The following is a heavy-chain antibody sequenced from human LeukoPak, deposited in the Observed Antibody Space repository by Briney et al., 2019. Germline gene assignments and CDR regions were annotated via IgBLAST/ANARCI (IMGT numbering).Heavy chain of an antibody. V-gene: IGHV4-59*12. CDR1: GGSINNYY. J-gene: IGHJ4*02. CDR2: IYSSGST. Sequence: SQTLSLTCTVSGGSINNYYWSWIRQPPGKGLEWIGYIYSSGSTTYNPSLKSRVTISVDTSKNQFSLKLSSVTAADTAVYYCARRCSGYYFDYWGQGTLVTVSS. D-gene: IGHD3-22*01. CDR3: ARRCSGYYFDY.